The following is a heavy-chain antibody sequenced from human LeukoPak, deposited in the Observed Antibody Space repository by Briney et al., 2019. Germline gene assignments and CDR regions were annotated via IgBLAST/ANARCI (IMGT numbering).Heavy chain of an antibody. J-gene: IGHJ4*02. D-gene: IGHD6-13*01. CDR3: ARARYSSGWYDY. Sequence: PGGSLRLSCAASGFTFSSYDMHWVRQATGKGLEWVSAIGTAGDTYYPGSVKGRFTISRENAKNSLYLQMNSLRAEDTAVYYCARARYSSGWYDYWGQGTLVTVSS. CDR1: GFTFSSYD. CDR2: IGTAGDT. V-gene: IGHV3-13*01.